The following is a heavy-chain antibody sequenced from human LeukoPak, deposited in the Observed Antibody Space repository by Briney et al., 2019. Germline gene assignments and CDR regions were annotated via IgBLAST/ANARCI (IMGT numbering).Heavy chain of an antibody. J-gene: IGHJ6*02. CDR1: GFTFSRYG. CDR3: AKGDLGQQWLISYYYYGMDV. V-gene: IGHV3-30*18. CDR2: ISYDGSNK. Sequence: GRSLRLSCAASGFTFSRYGMHWVRQAPGKGLEWVAVISYDGSNKYYADSVKGRFTISRDNSKNTLYLQMNSLRAEDTAVYYCAKGDLGQQWLISYYYYGMDVWGQGTTVTVSS. D-gene: IGHD6-19*01.